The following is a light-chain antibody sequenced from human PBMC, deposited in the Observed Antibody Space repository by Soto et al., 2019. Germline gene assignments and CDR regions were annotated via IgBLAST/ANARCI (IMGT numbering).Light chain of an antibody. CDR3: QQYGTSEII. J-gene: IGKJ5*01. CDR1: QSVGNSF. CDR2: DTS. V-gene: IGKV3-20*01. Sequence: EIVLTQSPGTLSLSPGGRATLSCRASQSVGNSFVAWYQQKPGQPPRLLIYDTSSRATGVPDRYSASGSGTDFTLTISRLEPEDFAVFFCQQYGTSEIIFGQGTRLEI.